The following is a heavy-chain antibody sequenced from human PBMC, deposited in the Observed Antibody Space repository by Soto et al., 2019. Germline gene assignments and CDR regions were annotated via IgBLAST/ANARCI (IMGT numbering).Heavy chain of an antibody. CDR2: IIPILGTA. D-gene: IGHD6-19*01. CDR3: ARAAIAVAGAKDYYYYGMDV. V-gene: IGHV1-69*13. Sequence: GASVKVSCKASGGTFSSYAIGWVRQAPGQGLEWMGGIIPILGTANYAQKFQGRVTITADESTSTAYMELSSLRSEDTAVYYCARAAIAVAGAKDYYYYGMDVWGQGTTVTVSS. CDR1: GGTFSSYA. J-gene: IGHJ6*02.